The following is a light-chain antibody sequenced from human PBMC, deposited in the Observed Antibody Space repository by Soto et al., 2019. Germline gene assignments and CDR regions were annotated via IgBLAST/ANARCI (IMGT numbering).Light chain of an antibody. Sequence: QSVLTQPASVSGSPGQSITISCTVTGSDVRTYNLVSWYQQHPGKVPKLIIYEASKRPSGVSNRFSGSQPGNTASLTVSGLQAEDEAHYHCCSYAGDKTYVFGSGTKVTVL. CDR3: CSYAGDKTYV. V-gene: IGLV2-23*01. CDR1: GSDVRTYNL. J-gene: IGLJ1*01. CDR2: EAS.